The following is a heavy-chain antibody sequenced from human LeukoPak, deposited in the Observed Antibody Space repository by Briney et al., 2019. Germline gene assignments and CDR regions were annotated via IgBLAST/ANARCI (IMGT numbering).Heavy chain of an antibody. CDR1: GFTFDDYA. Sequence: PGRSLRLSCAASGFTFDDYAMHWVRQAPGKGLEWVSGISWNSGNIGYADSVKGRFTISRDNAKNSLYLQMNSLRAEDTALYYCAKAGRDTTRGPFFDYWGQGTLVTVSS. V-gene: IGHV3-9*01. CDR2: ISWNSGNI. CDR3: AKAGRDTTRGPFFDY. J-gene: IGHJ4*02. D-gene: IGHD1-14*01.